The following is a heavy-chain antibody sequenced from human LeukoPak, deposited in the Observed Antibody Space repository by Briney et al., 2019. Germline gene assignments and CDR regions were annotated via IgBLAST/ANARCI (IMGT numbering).Heavy chain of an antibody. Sequence: GRSLRLSCAASGFTFSSYAMSWVRQAPGKGLEWVSAISGSGGSTYYADSVKGRFTISRDNSKNTLYLQMNSLRAEDTAVYYCAKGDRMVRGAPRVTVDYWGQGTLVTVSS. D-gene: IGHD3-10*01. V-gene: IGHV3-23*01. CDR2: ISGSGGST. J-gene: IGHJ4*02. CDR3: AKGDRMVRGAPRVTVDY. CDR1: GFTFSSYA.